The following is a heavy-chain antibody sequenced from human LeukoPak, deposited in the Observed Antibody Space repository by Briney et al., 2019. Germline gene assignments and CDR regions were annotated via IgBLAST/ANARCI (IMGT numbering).Heavy chain of an antibody. Sequence: PGGSLRLSCAASGFTFSSYSMNWVRQAPGKGLVWVSGTNTDGSSTMYADSVKGRFTIARDNAKNTLYLQMNSLRAEDTAVYYCYGANAEHWGQGTPVTVSS. J-gene: IGHJ1*01. CDR1: GFTFSSYS. CDR3: YGANAEH. CDR2: TNTDGSST. V-gene: IGHV3-74*03. D-gene: IGHD4-23*01.